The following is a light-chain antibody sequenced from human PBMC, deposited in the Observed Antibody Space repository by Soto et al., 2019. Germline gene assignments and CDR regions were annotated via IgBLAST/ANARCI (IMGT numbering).Light chain of an antibody. CDR1: SSDVGGYNY. CDR2: DVN. CDR3: CSYTGSSSRV. Sequence: QSALTQPRSVSGSPGQSVTISCTGTSSDVGGYNYVSWYQQHPGKAPKVMIYDVNKRHSGVPDRFSGSKSGNTASLTISGLQAEDEADYFCCSYTGSSSRVFGTGTKVTVL. J-gene: IGLJ1*01. V-gene: IGLV2-11*01.